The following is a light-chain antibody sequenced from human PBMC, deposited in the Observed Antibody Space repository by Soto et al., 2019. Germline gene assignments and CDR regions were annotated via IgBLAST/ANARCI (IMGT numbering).Light chain of an antibody. Sequence: DIQMTQSPSTLSASVGDRVTITCRASQSISSWLAWYQQKPGKAPKLLIHTASSLESGVPSRFRGSGSGTEFTLTISSLQPDDFATYYCQQYNSYSGLTFGGGTKVEIK. CDR1: QSISSW. J-gene: IGKJ4*01. V-gene: IGKV1-5*03. CDR3: QQYNSYSGLT. CDR2: TAS.